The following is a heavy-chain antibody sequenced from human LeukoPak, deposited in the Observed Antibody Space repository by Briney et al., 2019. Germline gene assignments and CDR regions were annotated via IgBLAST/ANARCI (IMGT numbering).Heavy chain of an antibody. Sequence: GGSLRLSCAASGFTVSSNYMSWVRQAPGKGLEWVSVIYSGGNTYYADSVKGRFTISRDNSKNTLYLQMNSLRAEDTAVYYCTKGPQVGSGYHPDYWGQGTLVTVSS. J-gene: IGHJ4*02. CDR3: TKGPQVGSGYHPDY. V-gene: IGHV3-53*05. CDR1: GFTVSSNY. CDR2: IYSGGNT. D-gene: IGHD3-22*01.